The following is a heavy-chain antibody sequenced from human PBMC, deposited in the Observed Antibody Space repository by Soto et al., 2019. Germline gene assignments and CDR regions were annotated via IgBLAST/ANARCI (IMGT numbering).Heavy chain of an antibody. D-gene: IGHD3-22*01. Sequence: EVQLLESGGGLVQPGGSLRLSCAASGFTFSNYAMSWVRQAPGKGLEWVSGISDSGGSTYYADSVKGRFTISRDNSKNTLILQLSSLRADDTAIYYCASRRYYDSRGYYYYYFDYWGQGTLVTVST. V-gene: IGHV3-23*01. CDR1: GFTFSNYA. CDR2: ISDSGGST. CDR3: ASRRYYDSRGYYYYYFDY. J-gene: IGHJ4*02.